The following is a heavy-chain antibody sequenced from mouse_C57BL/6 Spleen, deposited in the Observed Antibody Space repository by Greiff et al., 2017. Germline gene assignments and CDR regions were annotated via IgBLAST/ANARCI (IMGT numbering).Heavy chain of an antibody. D-gene: IGHD2-4*01. J-gene: IGHJ3*01. CDR3: ASYYDYPWFAY. CDR2: IYPGDGDT. Sequence: VKLVASGAELVKPGASVKISCKASGYAFSSYWMNWVKQRPGKGLEWIGQIYPGDGDTNYNGKFKGKATLTADKSSSTAYMQLSSLTSEDSAVYFCASYYDYPWFAYWGQGTLVTVSA. CDR1: GYAFSSYW. V-gene: IGHV1-80*01.